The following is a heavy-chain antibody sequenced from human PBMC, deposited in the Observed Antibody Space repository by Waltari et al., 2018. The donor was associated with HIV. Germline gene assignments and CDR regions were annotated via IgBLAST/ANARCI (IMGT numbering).Heavy chain of an antibody. J-gene: IGHJ5*01. CDR2: ISGSGVTE. D-gene: IGHD6-19*01. CDR3: AKTGYDSGWTFDS. V-gene: IGHV3-23*01. CDR1: GFTFSNYP. Sequence: EVQLLESGGGLVQAGGSLRLSCAASGFTFSNYPRSWIRQAPGKGPEWVSGISGSGVTEYYADSVRGRFTISRDDSRNTLDLQMTNLRAEDTAMYYCAKTGYDSGWTFDSWGQGTLVTVSS.